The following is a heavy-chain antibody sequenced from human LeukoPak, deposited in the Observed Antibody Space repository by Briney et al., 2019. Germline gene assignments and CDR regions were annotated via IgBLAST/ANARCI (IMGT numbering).Heavy chain of an antibody. D-gene: IGHD3-9*01. CDR1: GDIITELA. J-gene: IGHJ5*02. V-gene: IGHV1-24*01. Sequence: GASVQVSCKVSGDIITELAIHWVRQAPGKGLEWMGGFDPEDGETTYAQKFQGRVSMTEDTSTDTAYMEVSSLESDDTAVYYCVAARIDWGRNWFDPWGQGTLLIVSS. CDR2: FDPEDGET. CDR3: VAARIDWGRNWFDP.